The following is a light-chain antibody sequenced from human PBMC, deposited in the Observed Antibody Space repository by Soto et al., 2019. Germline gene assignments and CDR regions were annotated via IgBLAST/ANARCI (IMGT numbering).Light chain of an antibody. CDR1: QSVLHSSNNRNY. CDR2: WAS. V-gene: IGKV4-1*01. Sequence: DIVLTQSPDSLPVSLGERATINCKSGQSVLHSSNNRNYLAWYQQKPGQPPKLLIYWASTRESGVPDRFSGSGSGTDFTLTISNLQAEDVAVYYCQQYYASPGKFGQGTKVEIK. CDR3: QQYYASPGK. J-gene: IGKJ1*01.